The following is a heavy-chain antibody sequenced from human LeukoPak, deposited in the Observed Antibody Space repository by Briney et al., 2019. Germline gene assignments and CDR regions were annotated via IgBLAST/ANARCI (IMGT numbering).Heavy chain of an antibody. D-gene: IGHD3-3*01. CDR1: GYTFTSYG. CDR3: AVGSYYTIFGVVNSESLDY. V-gene: IGHV1-45*02. CDR2: ITPFNGNT. Sequence: ASVKVSCKASGYTFTSYGISWVRQAPGQGLEWMGWITPFNGNTNYAQKFQDRVTITRDRSMSTAYMELSSLRSEDTAMYYCAVGSYYTIFGVVNSESLDYWGQGTLVTVSS. J-gene: IGHJ4*02.